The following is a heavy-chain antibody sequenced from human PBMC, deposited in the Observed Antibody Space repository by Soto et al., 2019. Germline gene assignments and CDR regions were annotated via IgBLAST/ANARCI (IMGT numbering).Heavy chain of an antibody. V-gene: IGHV3-23*01. D-gene: IGHD6-19*01. Sequence: GGSLRLSCAASGFTFSSYAMSWVRQAPGKGLEWVSAISGSGGSTYYADSVKGRFTISRDNSKNTLYLQMNGLRAEDTAVYYCAKYSSGWWDAFDIWGQGSMVTVSS. CDR1: GFTFSSYA. J-gene: IGHJ3*02. CDR3: AKYSSGWWDAFDI. CDR2: ISGSGGST.